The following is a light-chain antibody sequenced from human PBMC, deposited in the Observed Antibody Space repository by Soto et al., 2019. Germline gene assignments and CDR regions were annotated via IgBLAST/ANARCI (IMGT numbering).Light chain of an antibody. CDR1: QSVSNNY. CDR3: QRYGSSPPHT. CDR2: GAS. J-gene: IGKJ2*01. Sequence: EIVLTQSPGTLSLSPGEGATLSCRASQSVSNNYFAWYQQKPGQAPRLLISGASSRATGIPDRFSGSGSGTDFTLTISRLESEDFAVYFCQRYGSSPPHTFGQGTKLEIK. V-gene: IGKV3-20*01.